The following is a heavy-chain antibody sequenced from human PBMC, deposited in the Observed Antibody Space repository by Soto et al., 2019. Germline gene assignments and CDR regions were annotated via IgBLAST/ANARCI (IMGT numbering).Heavy chain of an antibody. Sequence: SETLSLTCAVSGGSFSSTNYHWGWVRQPPGKGLEWVATISYRGNTFYNPSLKSRVTISVDTSKSQFSLKLHSVTAADTAVYYCATSSSGWYGNFGYWGQGTLVTVSS. CDR1: GGSFSSTNYH. CDR3: ATSSSGWYGNFGY. D-gene: IGHD6-19*01. CDR2: ISYRGNT. V-gene: IGHV4-39*01. J-gene: IGHJ4*02.